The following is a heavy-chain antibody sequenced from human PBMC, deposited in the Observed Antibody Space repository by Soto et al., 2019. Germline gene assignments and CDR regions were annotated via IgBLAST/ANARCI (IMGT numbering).Heavy chain of an antibody. J-gene: IGHJ4*02. CDR2: IKHDGSEN. D-gene: IGHD2-2*01. CDR1: GFTFTNYW. CDR3: ARDQLALFDY. Sequence: EVQLVESGGGLVQPGGSLRLSCAASGFTFTNYWMSWVRQVPGKGLEWVANIKHDGSENYYVDSVKGRFTISRDNAKNSLDLQMNSLRAEDTAVYHCARDQLALFDYWGPGTLVTVSS. V-gene: IGHV3-7*01.